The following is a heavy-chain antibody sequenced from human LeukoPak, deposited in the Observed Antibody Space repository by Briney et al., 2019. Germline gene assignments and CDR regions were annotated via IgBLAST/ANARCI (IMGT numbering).Heavy chain of an antibody. J-gene: IGHJ4*02. Sequence: PGGSLRLSCAASGFTFSSYAMSWVRQAPGKGLEWVSAISGSGGRTYYADSVKGRFTISRDNSKNMLYLQMNSLRAEDTAVYYCAKEVGSYYSFDYWGQGTLVTVSS. CDR2: ISGSGGRT. V-gene: IGHV3-23*01. CDR1: GFTFSSYA. CDR3: AKEVGSYYSFDY. D-gene: IGHD3-10*01.